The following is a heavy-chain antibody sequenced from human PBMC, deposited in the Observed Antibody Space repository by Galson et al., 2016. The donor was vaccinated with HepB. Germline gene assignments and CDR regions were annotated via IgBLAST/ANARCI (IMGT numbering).Heavy chain of an antibody. V-gene: IGHV3-23*01. CDR2: ITGTGGGT. CDR1: GFSFSTFA. D-gene: IGHD1-7*01. CDR3: AKDHTGSTVGWSDGMDV. J-gene: IGHJ6*02. Sequence: TLRLSCAAPGFSFSTFAMSWVRQAPGKGLEWISGITGTGGGTYYADSVKGRFTISRDTSKNTLFLQLSSLRVEDTAVYYCAKDHTGSTVGWSDGMDVWGQGTRVTVSS.